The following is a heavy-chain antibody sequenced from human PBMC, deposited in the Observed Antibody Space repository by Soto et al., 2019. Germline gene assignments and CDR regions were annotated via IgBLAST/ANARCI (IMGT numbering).Heavy chain of an antibody. V-gene: IGHV4-34*01. J-gene: IGHJ4*02. D-gene: IGHD6-19*01. CDR1: GESFSGYI. CDR2: INHSGSA. CDR3: ARGLITGSHYSGGWYYFDS. Sequence: LETLSHTCAVYGESFSGYIWTWIRQTPGKGLQWIGQINHSGSASYNPSLKSRVTISVHTSNSQFSLELSSVTAADTAVYYCARGLITGSHYSGGWYYFDSWGQGTQVTVSS.